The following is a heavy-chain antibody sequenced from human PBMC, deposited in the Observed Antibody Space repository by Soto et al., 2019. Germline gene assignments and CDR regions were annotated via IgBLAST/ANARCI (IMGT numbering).Heavy chain of an antibody. J-gene: IGHJ6*02. V-gene: IGHV4-59*01. CDR2: IYYSGIT. CDR3: ARYKSNYYYGMDV. D-gene: IGHD1-20*01. CDR1: GGSISSYY. Sequence: SETLSLTCTVSGGSISSYYWSWIRQPPGKGLEWIGYIYYSGITNYNPSLKSRVTISVDTSKNPFSLKLSSVTAADTAVYYCARYKSNYYYGMDVWGQGTTVTAP.